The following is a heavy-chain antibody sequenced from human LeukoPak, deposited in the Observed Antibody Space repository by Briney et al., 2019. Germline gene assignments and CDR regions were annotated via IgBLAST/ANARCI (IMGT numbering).Heavy chain of an antibody. V-gene: IGHV3-21*01. D-gene: IGHD4-17*01. CDR2: ISSSSYI. CDR3: AREGGGTTVSPWYYYYYMDV. J-gene: IGHJ6*03. CDR1: GFTFSSYS. Sequence: PGGSLRLSCAASGFTFSSYSMNWVRQAPGKGLEWVSSISSSSYIYYADSVKGRFTISRDNAKNSLYLQMNSLRAEDTAVYYCAREGGGTTVSPWYYYYYMDVWGNGTTVTVSS.